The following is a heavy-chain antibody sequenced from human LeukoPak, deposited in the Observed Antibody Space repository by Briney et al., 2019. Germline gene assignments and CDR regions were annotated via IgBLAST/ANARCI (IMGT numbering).Heavy chain of an antibody. CDR1: GFTVSNNY. V-gene: IGHV3-66*01. J-gene: IGHJ4*02. CDR2: IYSGGTT. D-gene: IGHD2-15*01. Sequence: QPGGSLRLSCAASGFTVSNNYMSWVRQAPGKGLEWVSVIYSGGTTYYADSVKGRFTISRDNSKNTLYLLMNSLRAEDTAVYYCPRGGFCSGGSCYGYFDCWGEGAQVTVS. CDR3: PRGGFCSGGSCYGYFDC.